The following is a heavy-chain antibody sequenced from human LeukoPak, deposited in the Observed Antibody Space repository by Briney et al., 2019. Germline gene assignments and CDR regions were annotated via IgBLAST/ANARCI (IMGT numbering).Heavy chain of an antibody. D-gene: IGHD6-13*01. CDR2: IYYSGST. J-gene: IGHJ4*02. CDR3: ARLANDLIAAIDY. Sequence: SETLSLTCTVSGGSISSSSYYWGWIRQPPGKGLEWIGSIYYSGSTYYNPSLKSRVTISVDTSKNQFSLKLSSVTAADTAVYYCARLANDLIAAIDYWGQGTLVTVSS. V-gene: IGHV4-39*01. CDR1: GGSISSSSYY.